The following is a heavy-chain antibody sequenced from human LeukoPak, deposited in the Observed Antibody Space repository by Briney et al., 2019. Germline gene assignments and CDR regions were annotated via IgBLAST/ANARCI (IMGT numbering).Heavy chain of an antibody. Sequence: GGSLRLSCAASGFTFNSYSMNWVRQAPGKGLEWVSSISSSSSYIYYADSVKGRFTISRDNAKNSLYLQMNSLRAEDTAVYYCAIGVPLGELSFNDWFDPWGQGTLVTVSS. J-gene: IGHJ5*02. CDR2: ISSSSSYI. D-gene: IGHD3-16*02. CDR3: AIGVPLGELSFNDWFDP. V-gene: IGHV3-21*01. CDR1: GFTFNSYS.